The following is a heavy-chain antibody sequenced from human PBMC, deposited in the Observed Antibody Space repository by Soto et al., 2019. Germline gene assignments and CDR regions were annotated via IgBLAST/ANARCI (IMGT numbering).Heavy chain of an antibody. D-gene: IGHD3-22*01. V-gene: IGHV1-46*01. CDR2: INPSGGST. Sequence: VASVKVSCKASGYTFTSYYMHWVRQAPGQGLEWMGIINPSGGSTSYAQKFQGRVTMTRDTSTSTVYMELSNLRSEDTAVYYCAREISYYDSSGYSQEFDYWGQGTLVTVSS. CDR3: AREISYYDSSGYSQEFDY. J-gene: IGHJ4*02. CDR1: GYTFTSYY.